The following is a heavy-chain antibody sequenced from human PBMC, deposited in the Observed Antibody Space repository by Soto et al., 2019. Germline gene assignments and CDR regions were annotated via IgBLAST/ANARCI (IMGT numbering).Heavy chain of an antibody. CDR1: GYTFTSYY. CDR3: ARGGGTRYSSGWRYGMDV. CDR2: INPSGGST. V-gene: IGHV1-46*01. D-gene: IGHD6-19*01. Sequence: ASVKVSCKASGYTFTSYYMYWVRQAPGQGLEWMGIINPSGGSTSYAQKFQGRVTMTRDTSTSTVYMELSSLRSEDTAVYYCARGGGTRYSSGWRYGMDVWGQGTTVTVSS. J-gene: IGHJ6*02.